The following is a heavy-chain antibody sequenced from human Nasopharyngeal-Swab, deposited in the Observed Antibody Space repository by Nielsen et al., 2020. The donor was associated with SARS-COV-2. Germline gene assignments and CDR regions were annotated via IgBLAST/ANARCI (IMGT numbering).Heavy chain of an antibody. D-gene: IGHD3-3*01. V-gene: IGHV4-59*01. Sequence: SETLSLTCTVSGGSISSYYWSWIRQPPGKGLEWTGYIYYSGSTNYNPSLKSRVTISVDTSKNQFSLKLSSVTAADTAVYYCARGGGLGYYDFWSGYSQTSDAFDIWGQGTMLPSPQ. CDR3: ARGGGLGYYDFWSGYSQTSDAFDI. CDR1: GGSISSYY. CDR2: IYYSGST. J-gene: IGHJ3*02.